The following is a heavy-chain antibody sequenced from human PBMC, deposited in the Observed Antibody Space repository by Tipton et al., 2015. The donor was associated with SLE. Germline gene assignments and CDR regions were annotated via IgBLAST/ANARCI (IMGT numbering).Heavy chain of an antibody. D-gene: IGHD5-12*01. Sequence: TLSLTCTVSSDSIDSDDYYWTWIRQHPGKALEWIGHIYRTGGTDYTPSLKSRLTISVDTSKNQFSLKLSSVTAADTAVYYCARPAGDSDNDWYAFAIWGQGTMVTVSS. CDR2: IYRTGGT. CDR3: ARPAGDSDNDWYAFAI. J-gene: IGHJ3*02. CDR1: SDSIDSDDYY. V-gene: IGHV4-31*03.